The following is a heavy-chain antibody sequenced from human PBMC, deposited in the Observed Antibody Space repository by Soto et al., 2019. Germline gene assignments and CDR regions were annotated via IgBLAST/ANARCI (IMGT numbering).Heavy chain of an antibody. CDR3: ARDRGEYTSSWFWYFSH. Sequence: LSLTCSVSGASISSFNWNWVRQPAGKGPEWVGRLNIAGTINYNPSLKSRITMSMDTSKNQISLHLRSVTAADTDIYYCARDRGEYTSSWFWYFSHWGHGTLVTVSS. CDR1: GASISSFN. V-gene: IGHV4-4*07. CDR2: LNIAGTI. J-gene: IGHJ2*01. D-gene: IGHD6-13*01.